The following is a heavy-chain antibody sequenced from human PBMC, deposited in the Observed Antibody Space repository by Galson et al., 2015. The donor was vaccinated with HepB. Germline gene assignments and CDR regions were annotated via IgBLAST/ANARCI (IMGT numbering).Heavy chain of an antibody. CDR3: ARLASGFRDGVDV. Sequence: CAISGDSVSSKSAAWNWIRQSPSRGLEWLGRTYYRSKWYNDYAHSVKSRITINPDTSKNQFSLQLNSVTPEDTAVYHCARLASGFRDGVDVWGQGTTVTVSS. CDR2: TYYRSKWYN. J-gene: IGHJ6*02. D-gene: IGHD3-3*01. V-gene: IGHV6-1*01. CDR1: GDSVSSKSAA.